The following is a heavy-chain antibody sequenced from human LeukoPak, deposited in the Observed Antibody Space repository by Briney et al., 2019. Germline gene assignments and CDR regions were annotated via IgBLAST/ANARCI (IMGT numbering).Heavy chain of an antibody. CDR1: GYTFTGYY. Sequence: ASVKVSCKASGYTFTGYYMHWVRQAPGQGLEWMGWINPNSGGTNYALKFQGRVTMTRDTSISTAYMELSRLRSDDTAVYYCARSGSEGVLDYWGQGTLVTVSS. D-gene: IGHD1-26*01. CDR2: INPNSGGT. V-gene: IGHV1-2*02. CDR3: ARSGSEGVLDY. J-gene: IGHJ4*02.